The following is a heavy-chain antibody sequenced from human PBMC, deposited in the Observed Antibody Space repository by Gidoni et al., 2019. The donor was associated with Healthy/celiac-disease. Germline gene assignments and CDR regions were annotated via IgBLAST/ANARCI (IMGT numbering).Heavy chain of an antibody. Sequence: QVQLQESGPGLVKPSETLSLTCTVSGGSISSYYWSWIRQPPGKGLEWIGYIYYSGSTNYNPSLKSRVTISVDTSKNQFSLKLSSVTAADTAVYYCARASVRLGVWFDPWGQGTLVTVSS. V-gene: IGHV4-59*01. J-gene: IGHJ5*02. CDR1: GGSISSYY. CDR3: ARASVRLGVWFDP. D-gene: IGHD3-16*01. CDR2: IYYSGST.